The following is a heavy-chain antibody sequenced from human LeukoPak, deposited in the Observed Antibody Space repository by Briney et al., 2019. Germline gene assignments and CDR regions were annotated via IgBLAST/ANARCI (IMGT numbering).Heavy chain of an antibody. V-gene: IGHV3-21*01. CDR2: ISSSSSYI. D-gene: IGHD6-13*01. J-gene: IGHJ4*02. Sequence: GGSLRLSCAASGFTFSSYSMNWVRQAPGKGLEWVSSISSSSSYIYYADSVKGRFTISRDYAKNSLYLQMNSLRAEDTAVYYCARDSSSFNYFDYWGQGTLVTVSS. CDR3: ARDSSSFNYFDY. CDR1: GFTFSSYS.